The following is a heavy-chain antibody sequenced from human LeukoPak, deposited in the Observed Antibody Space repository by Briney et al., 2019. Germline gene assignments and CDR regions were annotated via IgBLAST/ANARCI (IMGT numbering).Heavy chain of an antibody. CDR2: IDGSGGRP. J-gene: IGHJ4*02. Sequence: PGGSLRLSCAASGFTFSSYAMIWVRQATGKGLEWVSGIDGSGGRPPSADSVKGRFTISRDISKNTLYLQMDSLRAEDTAAYYCARGKDHDFWNPFDHWGQGTLVTVSS. CDR3: ARGKDHDFWNPFDH. D-gene: IGHD3-3*01. CDR1: GFTFSSYA. V-gene: IGHV3-23*01.